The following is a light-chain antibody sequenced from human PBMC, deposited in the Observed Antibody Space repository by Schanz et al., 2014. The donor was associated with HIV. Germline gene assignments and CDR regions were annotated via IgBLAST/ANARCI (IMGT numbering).Light chain of an antibody. V-gene: IGKV1-39*01. CDR2: AAS. J-gene: IGKJ1*01. Sequence: DIQMTQSPSSLSASVGDRVTLTCRASQSISSNLNWYQQKPGKAPKLLISAASSLQSGVPSRFSGSGSGTEFTLTISSLQPDDFATYYCQQYAVSSWTFVLGTRVQSK. CDR1: QSISSN. CDR3: QQYAVSSWT.